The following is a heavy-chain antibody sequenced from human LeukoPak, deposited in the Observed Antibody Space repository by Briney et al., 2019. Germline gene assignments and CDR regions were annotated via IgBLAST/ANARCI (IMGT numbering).Heavy chain of an antibody. V-gene: IGHV3-23*01. CDR1: GFTFSSYA. J-gene: IGHJ4*02. CDR3: AKNRGITMVRGVIDY. CDR2: ISGSGGST. Sequence: PGGSLRLSCAASGFTFSSYAMSWVRQAPGKGLEWDSAISGSGGSTYYADSVKGRFTISRDNSKNTLYLQMNSLRAEDTAVYYCAKNRGITMVRGVIDYWGQGTLVTVSS. D-gene: IGHD3-10*01.